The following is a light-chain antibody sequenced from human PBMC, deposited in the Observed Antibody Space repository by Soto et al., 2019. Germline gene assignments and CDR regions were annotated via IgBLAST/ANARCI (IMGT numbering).Light chain of an antibody. CDR1: SGSIASNY. CDR2: EDN. J-gene: IGLJ2*01. Sequence: NFMLTQPHSVSESPGKTVTISCTRSSGSIASNYVQWYQQRPGSSPTTVIYEDNQRPSGVPDRFSGSIDTSSNSASLTISGLKTEDEADYYCQSYDSGRVFGGGTKVTVL. V-gene: IGLV6-57*01. CDR3: QSYDSGRV.